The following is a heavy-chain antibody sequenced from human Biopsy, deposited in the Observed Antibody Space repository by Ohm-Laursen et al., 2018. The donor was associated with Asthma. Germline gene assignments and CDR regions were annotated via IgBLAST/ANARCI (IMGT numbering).Heavy chain of an antibody. Sequence: TLSLTWPVSGGSINNFYWSWIRQPPGKGLESIGHVYYSGSTNYNPSLKSRVTISIDASKNQFSLKLTSVTAADTAVYYCARASVAASSNWFDPWGQGTLVTVSS. D-gene: IGHD6-19*01. J-gene: IGHJ5*02. V-gene: IGHV4-59*08. CDR1: GGSINNFY. CDR3: ARASVAASSNWFDP. CDR2: VYYSGST.